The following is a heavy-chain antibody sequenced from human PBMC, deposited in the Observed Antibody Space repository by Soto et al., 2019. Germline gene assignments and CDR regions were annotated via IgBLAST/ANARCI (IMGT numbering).Heavy chain of an antibody. D-gene: IGHD3-22*01. CDR3: AREGGEYDITPDFDY. Sequence: QVQLVESGGGVVQPGRSLRLSCAASGFTCSSYAMHWVRQAPGKGLEWVAVISYDGSNKYYADSVKGRFTISRDNSKNTLYLQMNSLRAEDTAVYYCAREGGEYDITPDFDYWGQGTLVTVSS. J-gene: IGHJ4*02. CDR2: ISYDGSNK. V-gene: IGHV3-30-3*01. CDR1: GFTCSSYA.